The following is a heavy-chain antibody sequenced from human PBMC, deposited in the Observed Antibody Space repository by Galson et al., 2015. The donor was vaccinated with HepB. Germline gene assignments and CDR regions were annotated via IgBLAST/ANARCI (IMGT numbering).Heavy chain of an antibody. Sequence: ETLSLTCTVSGDSISSSNYYWAWIRQPPGKGLEWIATIYHRGDTYYNPSLQHRVTISIDTSRNEFYLKVKSGTAADTAVYYCARDKYSHNLDAEYWGQGTLVTVSS. CDR1: GDSISSSNYY. J-gene: IGHJ4*02. V-gene: IGHV4-39*01. CDR3: ARDKYSHNLDAEY. CDR2: IYHRGDT. D-gene: IGHD3/OR15-3a*01.